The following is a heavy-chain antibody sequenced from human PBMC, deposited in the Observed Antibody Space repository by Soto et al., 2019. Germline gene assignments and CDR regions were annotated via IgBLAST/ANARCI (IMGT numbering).Heavy chain of an antibody. CDR3: AYSSTPFDY. J-gene: IGHJ4*02. D-gene: IGHD6-13*01. V-gene: IGHV3-23*01. CDR2: ISASGGST. CDR1: GFTFSNYA. Sequence: GGSLRLSCAASGFTFSNYAMGWVRQAPGKGLEWVSAISASGGSTHYADSVKGRFTISRDNSKNTLYLQMHSLRAEDTAVYYCAYSSTPFDYWGQGTLVTVSS.